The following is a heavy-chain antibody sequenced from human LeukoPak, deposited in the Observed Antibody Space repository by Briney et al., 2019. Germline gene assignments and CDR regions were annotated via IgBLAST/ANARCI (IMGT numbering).Heavy chain of an antibody. CDR3: ARADYDILTGYYPPNYYYYGMDV. Sequence: SETLSLTCTVSGGSISSSSYYWGWIRQPPGKGLEWIRSIYYSGSTYYNPSLKSRVTISVDTSKNQFSVKLSSVTAADTAVYYCARADYDILTGYYPPNYYYYGMDVWGQGTTVTVSS. J-gene: IGHJ6*02. CDR1: GGSISSSSYY. D-gene: IGHD3-9*01. CDR2: IYYSGST. V-gene: IGHV4-39*01.